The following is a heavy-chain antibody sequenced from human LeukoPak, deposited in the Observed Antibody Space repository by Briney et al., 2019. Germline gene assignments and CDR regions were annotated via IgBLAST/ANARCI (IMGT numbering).Heavy chain of an antibody. V-gene: IGHV3-21*01. D-gene: IGHD5-18*01. J-gene: IGHJ4*02. CDR1: GFTFSSYS. CDR2: ISSSSSYI. CDR3: ARDRNSYGVDY. Sequence: KAGGSLRLSCAASGFTFSSYSMNWVRQAPGKGLEWVSSISSSSSYIYYADSVKGRFTISRDNAKNSPYLQMNSLRAEDTAVYYCARDRNSYGVDYWGQGTLVTVSS.